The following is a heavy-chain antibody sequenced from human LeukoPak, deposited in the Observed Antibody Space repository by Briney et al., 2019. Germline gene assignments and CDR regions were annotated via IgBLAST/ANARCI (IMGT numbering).Heavy chain of an antibody. Sequence: SETLSLTCTVFGGPITGYYWSWIRQPPGKGLEWIGYVSYRGSTNYNPSLKSRVTISVDTSKNQFSLKLSSVTAADTAVYYCARDRGNYDILTGYYTVRWFDPWGQGTLVTVSS. CDR1: GGPITGYY. CDR2: VSYRGST. J-gene: IGHJ5*02. V-gene: IGHV4-59*01. D-gene: IGHD3-9*01. CDR3: ARDRGNYDILTGYYTVRWFDP.